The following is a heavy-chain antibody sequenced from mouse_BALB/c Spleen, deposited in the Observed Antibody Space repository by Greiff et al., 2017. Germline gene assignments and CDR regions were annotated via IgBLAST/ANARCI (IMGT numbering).Heavy chain of an antibody. J-gene: IGHJ4*01. CDR2: INPYNGAT. CDR1: GYSFTGYY. D-gene: IGHD2-14*01. Sequence: VQLQQSGPELVKPGASVKISCKASGYSFTGYYMHWVKQSHVKSLEWIGRINPYNGATSYNQKFKGKATLTVDKSSSTAFMHLNSLTCEDSAVYYCARSGYDVSMDYWGQGTSVTVSS. CDR3: ARSGYDVSMDY. V-gene: IGHV1S135*01.